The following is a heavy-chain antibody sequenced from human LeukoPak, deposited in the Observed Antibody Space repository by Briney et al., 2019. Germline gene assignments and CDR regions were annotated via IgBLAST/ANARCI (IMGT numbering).Heavy chain of an antibody. Sequence: SETLSLTCSVSGASIRSGSFFWGWIRQPPGKGLEWIGSMYFSGTNYYNPSLKSRVTFSADTSKNQFSLTLSSVTASDTAVYYCARGSNYDFWTGYFDYWGQGALSPSPQ. D-gene: IGHD3-3*01. CDR1: GASIRSGSFF. J-gene: IGHJ4*02. V-gene: IGHV4-39*01. CDR2: MYFSGTN. CDR3: ARGSNYDFWTGYFDY.